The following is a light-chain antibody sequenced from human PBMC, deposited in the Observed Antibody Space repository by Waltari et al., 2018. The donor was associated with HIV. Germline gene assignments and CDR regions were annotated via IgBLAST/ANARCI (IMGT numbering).Light chain of an antibody. CDR2: WAS. J-gene: IGKJ2*01. CDR1: QSVFYTSDNKNF. V-gene: IGKV4-1*01. CDR3: QQFYLAPFT. Sequence: DIVVTQSPDSLTVSLGERASINCTPSQSVFYTSDNKNFLAWYQQKPGQPPKLLFYWASTRESGVPDRFSGSGSGTDFTLTISSLQAEDVATYYCQQFYLAPFTFGQGTSLDIK.